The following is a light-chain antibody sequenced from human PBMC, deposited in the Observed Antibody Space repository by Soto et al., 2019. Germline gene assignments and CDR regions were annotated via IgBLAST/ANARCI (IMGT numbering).Light chain of an antibody. CDR2: KIS. Sequence: DIVMTQTPLSSPVTLGQPASISCKSSQSLVHGDGNTYLSWLQQRPGQPPRLLIYKISNRFFGVPDRFSGSGAGTDFTLKISRVEADDAGVYYCMQATQFPRTFGQGTKLEIK. V-gene: IGKV2-24*01. J-gene: IGKJ2*01. CDR3: MQATQFPRT. CDR1: QSLVHGDGNTY.